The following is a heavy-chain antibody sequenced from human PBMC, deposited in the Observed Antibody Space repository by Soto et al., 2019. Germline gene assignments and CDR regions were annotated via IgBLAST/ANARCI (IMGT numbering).Heavy chain of an antibody. D-gene: IGHD2-21*01. Sequence: XVKVSGKASGYTFTGYYMHWVRQAPGQGLEWMGWINPNSGGTNYAQKFQGWVTMTRDTSISTAYMELSRLRYDDTAVYYCARGEGGPRWGSIDYWGQGTLVTVSS. CDR3: ARGEGGPRWGSIDY. J-gene: IGHJ4*02. CDR2: INPNSGGT. CDR1: GYTFTGYY. V-gene: IGHV1-2*04.